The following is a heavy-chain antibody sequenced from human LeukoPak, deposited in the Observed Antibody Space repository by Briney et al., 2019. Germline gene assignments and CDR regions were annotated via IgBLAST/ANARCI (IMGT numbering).Heavy chain of an antibody. V-gene: IGHV4-39*01. J-gene: IGHJ4*02. Sequence: SETLSLTCTVSGDSIRSNNYYWGWIRQPPGKGLEWIGSIYDTGSTFYNPSLKSRVIISVDTSKNQFSLKLSSVTAADTAVYYCQTRFLEWLLDYWGQGTLVTVSS. CDR1: GDSIRSNNYY. CDR3: QTRFLEWLLDY. CDR2: IYDTGST. D-gene: IGHD3-3*01.